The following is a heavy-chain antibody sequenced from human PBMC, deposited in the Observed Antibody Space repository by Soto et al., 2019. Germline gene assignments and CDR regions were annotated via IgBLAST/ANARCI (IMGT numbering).Heavy chain of an antibody. CDR3: XXXXXXGGTCYSLAGSFYYYMDV. CDR1: GFTFSNYW. Sequence: EVQLVESGGGLVQPGGSLRLSCAASGFTFSNYWMYWVRQAPGKGLEWVSRINSDGSVSSYADSVKGRLTISRDNVKNTLYLXMDXLRAXDTXVXXXXXXXXXGGTCYSLAGSFYYYMDVWGKGTTVTVFS. D-gene: IGHD2-15*01. J-gene: IGHJ6*03. CDR2: INSDGSVS. V-gene: IGHV3-74*02.